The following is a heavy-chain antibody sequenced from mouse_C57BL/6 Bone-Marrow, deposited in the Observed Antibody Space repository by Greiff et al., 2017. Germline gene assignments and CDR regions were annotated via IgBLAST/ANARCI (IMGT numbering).Heavy chain of an antibody. CDR3: ARSGYYGKRKDYFDY. Sequence: QVQLQQSGAELVRPGTSVKVSCKASGYAFTNYLIEWVKQRPGQGLEWIGVINPGSGGTNYNEKFKGKATLTADKSSSTAYMQLSSLTSEDSAVYFCARSGYYGKRKDYFDYWGQGTTLTVSS. CDR2: INPGSGGT. V-gene: IGHV1-54*01. D-gene: IGHD2-1*01. J-gene: IGHJ2*01. CDR1: GYAFTNYL.